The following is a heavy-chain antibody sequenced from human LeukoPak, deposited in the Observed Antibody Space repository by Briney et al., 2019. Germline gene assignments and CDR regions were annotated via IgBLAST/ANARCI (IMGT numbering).Heavy chain of an antibody. CDR3: ARDPGRFDP. CDR1: GHSNRRGNYY. J-gene: IGHJ5*02. CDR2: IYTSGST. V-gene: IGHV4-61*02. Sequence: PSQTLALTHTVSGHSNRRGNYYWSWIPRPTGKVLEWIGRIYTSGSTNYDPSRKSRDSMGVNTSQNQLGPKLSAVSAPDPAVHYGARDPGRFDPWGQGTLVTVSS. D-gene: IGHD1-26*01.